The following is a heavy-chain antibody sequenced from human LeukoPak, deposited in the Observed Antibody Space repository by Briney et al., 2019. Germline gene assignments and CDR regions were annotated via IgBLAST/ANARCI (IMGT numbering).Heavy chain of an antibody. D-gene: IGHD2-21*02. J-gene: IGHJ4*02. Sequence: PSETLSLTCTVFGDSLNSGSYYWSWIRQHSERGLEWIGYISYRGTTFYNPSLESRVSISGDTSKTQFSLNINSVTAADTAVYYCARMPRGVAVVTPYYFDSWGQGTLVTVSS. V-gene: IGHV4-31*03. CDR1: GDSLNSGSYY. CDR3: ARMPRGVAVVTPYYFDS. CDR2: ISYRGTT.